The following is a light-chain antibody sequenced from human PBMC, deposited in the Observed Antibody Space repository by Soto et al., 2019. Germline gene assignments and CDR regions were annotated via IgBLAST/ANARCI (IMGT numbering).Light chain of an antibody. CDR1: SSDVGGYNY. V-gene: IGLV2-14*01. Sequence: SVLTQPASVSGSPGQSITLSCPGTSSDVGGYNYFSWYQQHPGKAPKLMIYEVSNRPSGVSNRFSGSKSGNTASLTISGLQAEDEADYYCSSYTSSSTNVFGTGTKVTVL. J-gene: IGLJ1*01. CDR3: SSYTSSSTNV. CDR2: EVS.